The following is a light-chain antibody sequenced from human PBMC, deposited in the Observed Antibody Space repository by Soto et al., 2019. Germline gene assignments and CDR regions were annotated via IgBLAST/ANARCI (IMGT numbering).Light chain of an antibody. Sequence: EIEMTQSPATLSVSPGERATLSRRASQTISSNLAWYQQKPGQAPRLLIHGASTRATGVPARFSGSGSGTEFTLTISSLQSEDLAVYYCQQYHNWPPQYTFGQGTKLQIK. CDR1: QTISSN. J-gene: IGKJ2*01. V-gene: IGKV3-15*01. CDR3: QQYHNWPPQYT. CDR2: GAS.